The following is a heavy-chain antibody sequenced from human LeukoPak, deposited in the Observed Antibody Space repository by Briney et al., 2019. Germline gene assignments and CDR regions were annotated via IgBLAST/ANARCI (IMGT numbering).Heavy chain of an antibody. CDR3: ARDAYSNYERPDYFDY. Sequence: GGSLRLSCAASGFSFNIYSMHWVRQAPGKGLEWVSSISGTSGTIYYADSVKGRFTVSRDNDKNSLYLQMSSLRAEDTALYYCARDAYSNYERPDYFDYWGQGTLVTVSS. J-gene: IGHJ4*02. V-gene: IGHV3-48*04. CDR2: ISGTSGTI. CDR1: GFSFNIYS. D-gene: IGHD4-11*01.